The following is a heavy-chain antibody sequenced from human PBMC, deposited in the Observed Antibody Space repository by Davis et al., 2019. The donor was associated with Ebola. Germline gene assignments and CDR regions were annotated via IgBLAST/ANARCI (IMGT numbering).Heavy chain of an antibody. CDR3: ARQSGIYYVIDY. CDR1: GYTFTSYY. Sequence: ASVKVSCKASGYTFTSYYMHWVRQAPGQGLEWMGWISPNGGGTNYAQKFRGRVTMARDTSISTDYMELTGLRSDDTAVYYCARQSGIYYVIDYWGQGTLVTVSS. V-gene: IGHV1-2*02. CDR2: ISPNGGGT. J-gene: IGHJ4*02. D-gene: IGHD1-26*01.